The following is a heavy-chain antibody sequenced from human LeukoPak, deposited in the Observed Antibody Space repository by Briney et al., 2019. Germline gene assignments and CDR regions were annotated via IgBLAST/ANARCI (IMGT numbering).Heavy chain of an antibody. CDR1: GFTFSTYN. Sequence: GGSLRLPCAASGFTFSTYNMYWVRQAPGKGLEWVSSISGGSDHIYYADPVKGRFTISRDNAKNSLYLQMNSLRAEDTAVYYCARVDYSNYLLIYYYYYMDVWGKGTTVTVSS. CDR2: ISGGSDHI. V-gene: IGHV3-21*01. CDR3: ARVDYSNYLLIYYYYYMDV. D-gene: IGHD4-11*01. J-gene: IGHJ6*03.